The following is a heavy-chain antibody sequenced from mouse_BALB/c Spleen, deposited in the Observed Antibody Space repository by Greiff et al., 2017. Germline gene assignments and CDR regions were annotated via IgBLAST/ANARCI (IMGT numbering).Heavy chain of an antibody. CDR3: ARDGPYGYDGDGWFAD. D-gene: IGHD2-2*01. V-gene: IGHV1S135*01. CDR2: IDPYYGGT. CDR1: GYSFTGYN. J-gene: IGHJ3*01. Sequence: VQLQQSGPELEKPGASVKISCKASGYSFTGYNMNWVKQSHGKSLEWIGNIDPYYGGTSYNQKFKGKATLTTDKSSSTAYMQLSRLTSEDSAVYYCARDGPYGYDGDGWFADWGQGTLVTVSA.